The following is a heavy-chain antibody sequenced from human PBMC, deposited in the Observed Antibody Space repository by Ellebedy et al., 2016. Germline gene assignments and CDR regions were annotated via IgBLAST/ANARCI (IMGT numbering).Heavy chain of an antibody. CDR2: IYYSGST. V-gene: IGHV4-30-4*01. Sequence: SETLSLTXTVSGGSISSGDYYWSWIRQPPGKGLEWIGYIYYSGSTYYNPSLKSRVTISVDTSKNQFSLKLSSVTAADTAVYYCARDSPGSSGWLDYWGQGTLVTVSS. J-gene: IGHJ4*02. D-gene: IGHD6-19*01. CDR3: ARDSPGSSGWLDY. CDR1: GGSISSGDYY.